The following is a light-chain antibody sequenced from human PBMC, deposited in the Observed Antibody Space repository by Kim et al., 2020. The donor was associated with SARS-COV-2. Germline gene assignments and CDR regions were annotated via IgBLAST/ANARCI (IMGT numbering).Light chain of an antibody. CDR2: DTS. V-gene: IGKV3-20*01. CDR3: QKYGRSPTT. CDR1: KGLGSSS. Sequence: SPGERGTPSCSATKGLGSSSLGGYQQKPGQAPRLLIYDTSTRATGIPDRFSGSGSGTDFTLTISGLEPENFAVYYCQKYGRSPTTFGQGTKVDIK. J-gene: IGKJ1*01.